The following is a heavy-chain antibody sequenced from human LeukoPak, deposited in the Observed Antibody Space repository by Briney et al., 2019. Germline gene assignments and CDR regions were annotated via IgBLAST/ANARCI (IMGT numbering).Heavy chain of an antibody. CDR1: GGTFSSYA. V-gene: IGHV1-69*05. J-gene: IGHJ4*02. D-gene: IGHD3-10*01. Sequence: SVKVSCKASGGTFSSYAISWVRQAPGQGLEWMGGIIPIFGTANYAQKFQGRVTITTDESTSTAFMELSSLRSEDTAVYYCARDDLPYYGSGRSFDYWGQGTLVTVSS. CDR2: IIPIFGTA. CDR3: ARDDLPYYGSGRSFDY.